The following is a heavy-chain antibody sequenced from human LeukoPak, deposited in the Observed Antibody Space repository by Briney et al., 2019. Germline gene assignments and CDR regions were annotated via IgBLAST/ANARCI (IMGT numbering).Heavy chain of an antibody. J-gene: IGHJ4*02. CDR1: GFTFSSYA. CDR2: ISITGGTT. Sequence: PGGSLRLSCAASGFTFSSYAMSWVRQAPGKGLEWVSVISITGGTTYYADSVKGRFTISRDNSKNTLYLQMNSLRAEDTAVYYCAKDDYFDYWGQGTLVTVSS. CDR3: AKDDYFDY. V-gene: IGHV3-23*01.